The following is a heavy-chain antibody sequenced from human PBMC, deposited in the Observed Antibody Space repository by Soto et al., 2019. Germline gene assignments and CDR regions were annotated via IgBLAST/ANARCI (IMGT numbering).Heavy chain of an antibody. Sequence: GASVKVSCKASGYTFTSYGISWVRQAPGQGLEWMGWISAYNGNTNYAQKLQGRVTMTTDTSTSTAYMELRSLRSDDTAVYYCARFQLETHDYGDSDWFDPWGQGTLVTVSS. CDR1: GYTFTSYG. D-gene: IGHD4-17*01. J-gene: IGHJ5*02. CDR3: ARFQLETHDYGDSDWFDP. V-gene: IGHV1-18*01. CDR2: ISAYNGNT.